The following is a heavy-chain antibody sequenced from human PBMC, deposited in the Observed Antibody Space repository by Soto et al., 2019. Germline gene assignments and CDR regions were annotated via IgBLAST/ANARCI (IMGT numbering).Heavy chain of an antibody. Sequence: EVQLVESGGGLVQPGGSLRLSCAASGFTFSSFWMHWVRQVPGKGLVWVSRTNEDGTFINYADSVKGRFTISRDNAKNTLYREIKSRRAEDRALYFCKRDRGGGGGYWGQGTLVTVSS. CDR2: TNEDGTFI. CDR1: GFTFSSFW. D-gene: IGHD3-16*01. CDR3: KRDRGGGGGY. J-gene: IGHJ4*02. V-gene: IGHV3-74*01.